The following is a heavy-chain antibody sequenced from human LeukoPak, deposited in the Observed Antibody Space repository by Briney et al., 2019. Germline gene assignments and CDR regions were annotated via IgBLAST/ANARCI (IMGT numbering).Heavy chain of an antibody. V-gene: IGHV1-18*01. CDR3: ARVTGEAAAGTLNY. CDR1: GYTFTSYG. Sequence: ASVKVSCKASGYTFTSYGISWVRQAPGQGLEWMGWISAYNGNTNYAQKLQDRVTMTTDTSTSTAYMELRSLRSDDTAVYYCARVTGEAAAGTLNYWGQGTLVTVSS. J-gene: IGHJ4*02. D-gene: IGHD6-13*01. CDR2: ISAYNGNT.